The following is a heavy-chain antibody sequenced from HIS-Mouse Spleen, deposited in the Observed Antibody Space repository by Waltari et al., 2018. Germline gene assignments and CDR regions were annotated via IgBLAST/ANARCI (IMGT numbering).Heavy chain of an antibody. D-gene: IGHD7-27*01. CDR3: ARDPSWGIFDY. Sequence: QVQLQESGPGLVKPSATLSLTCTVSGYSISSGSYWGWIRQPPGKGLEWIGSIYHSGSTYYNPSLKSRVTISVDTSKNQFSLKLSSVTAADTAVYYCARDPSWGIFDYWGQGTLVTVSS. CDR2: IYHSGST. J-gene: IGHJ4*02. V-gene: IGHV4-38-2*02. CDR1: GYSISSGSY.